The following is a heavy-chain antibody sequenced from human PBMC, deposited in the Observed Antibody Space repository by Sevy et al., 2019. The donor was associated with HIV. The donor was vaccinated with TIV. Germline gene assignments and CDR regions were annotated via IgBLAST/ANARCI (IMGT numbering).Heavy chain of an antibody. CDR1: GGSISSYY. CDR2: IYSSGST. CDR3: ARVGQNDNWYFYYFDF. V-gene: IGHV4-59*01. D-gene: IGHD1-1*01. Sequence: SETLSLTCTVSGGSISSYYWSWIRQPPGKGLEWIGYIYSSGSTSYNPSLKSRVTISLDTSKNQFSLKLSSVTAADTAVYYCARVGQNDNWYFYYFDFWGQGTLVTVSS. J-gene: IGHJ4*02.